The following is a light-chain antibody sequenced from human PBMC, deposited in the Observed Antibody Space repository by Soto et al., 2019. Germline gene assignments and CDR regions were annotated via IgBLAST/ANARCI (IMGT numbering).Light chain of an antibody. V-gene: IGKV3-15*01. CDR1: QSVSSN. CDR3: QQYNNWPQT. CDR2: GAS. Sequence: EIVLTQSPGTLSLSPGERATLSRRASQSVSSNLASYQQKPGQAPRLLIYGASTRATAIPARFSGSGSGTEFTLTISSLQSADFAVYYCQQYNNWPQTFGQGTKVDIK. J-gene: IGKJ1*01.